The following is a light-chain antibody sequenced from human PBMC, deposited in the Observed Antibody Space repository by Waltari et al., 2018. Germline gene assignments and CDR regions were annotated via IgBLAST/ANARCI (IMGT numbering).Light chain of an antibody. Sequence: DIQLTQSPSFLSASVADRVTITCRASQGIRDYLAWFQQKAGKAPKLLIYAASTLQSGVPSRFSGSGSGTEFTLTISSLQPEDFATYYCQQLNSYPLTFGGGTKVEIK. CDR3: QQLNSYPLT. V-gene: IGKV1-9*01. CDR2: AAS. J-gene: IGKJ4*01. CDR1: QGIRDY.